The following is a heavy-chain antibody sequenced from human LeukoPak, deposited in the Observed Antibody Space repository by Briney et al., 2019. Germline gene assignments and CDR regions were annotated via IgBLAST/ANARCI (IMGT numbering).Heavy chain of an antibody. J-gene: IGHJ4*02. CDR1: GYSISSGYY. CDR2: IYHSGST. D-gene: IGHD3-3*01. CDR3: ARVGLRFLEWLIGY. V-gene: IGHV4-38-2*01. Sequence: PSETLSLTCAVSGYSISSGYYWGWIRQPPGKGLEWIGSIYHSGSTYYHPSLKSRVTISVDTSKYQFSLKLSSVTAADTAVYYCARVGLRFLEWLIGYWGQGTLVTVSS.